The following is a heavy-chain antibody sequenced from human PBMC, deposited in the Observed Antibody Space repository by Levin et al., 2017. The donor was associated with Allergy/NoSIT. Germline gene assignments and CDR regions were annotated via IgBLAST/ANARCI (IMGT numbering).Heavy chain of an antibody. CDR3: AGAVWELLGSN. Sequence: GGSLRLSCAASGFTFSSYAMHWVRQAPGKGLEWVAVISYDGSNKYYADSVKGRFTISRDNSKNTLYLQMNSLRAEDTAVYYCAGAVWELLGSNWGQGTLVTVSS. V-gene: IGHV3-30*04. D-gene: IGHD1-26*01. CDR1: GFTFSSYA. CDR2: ISYDGSNK. J-gene: IGHJ4*02.